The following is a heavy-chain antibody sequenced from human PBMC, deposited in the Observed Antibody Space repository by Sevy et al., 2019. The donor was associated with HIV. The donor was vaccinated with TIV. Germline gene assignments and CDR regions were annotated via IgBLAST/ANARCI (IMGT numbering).Heavy chain of an antibody. Sequence: GGSLRLSCAASGFTFSSYALHWVRQAPGKGLEWVALISYDGSIKYSADSVKGRFTVSRDNSKKTLYLQMNSLRPEDTAVYFCARDQHDYGGNVRTGWLDPWGQGTLVTVSS. CDR3: ARDQHDYGGNVRTGWLDP. CDR1: GFTFSSYA. J-gene: IGHJ5*02. V-gene: IGHV3-30-3*01. CDR2: ISYDGSIK. D-gene: IGHD4-17*01.